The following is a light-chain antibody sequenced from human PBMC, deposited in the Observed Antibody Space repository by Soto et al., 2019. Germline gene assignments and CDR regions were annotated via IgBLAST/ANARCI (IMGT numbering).Light chain of an antibody. J-gene: IGLJ2*01. CDR2: DNN. CDR1: SSNIGNNY. V-gene: IGLV1-51*01. CDR3: GTWVSSLSADVV. Sequence: QSVLTQPPSVSAAPGQKVTISCSGSSSNIGNNYVSWYQQLPGTAPKLLIYDNNKRPSGIPDRFSGSKSGTSATLGITGLQTGDEADYYCGTWVSSLSADVVFGGGTKLTVL.